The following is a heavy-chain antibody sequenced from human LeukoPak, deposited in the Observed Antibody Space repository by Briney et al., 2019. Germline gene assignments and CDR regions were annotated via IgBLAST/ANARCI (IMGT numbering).Heavy chain of an antibody. J-gene: IGHJ4*02. CDR3: ARTANYGILTGEFDD. CDR1: GFTFSSYA. CDR2: ISYDGSNK. D-gene: IGHD3-9*01. Sequence: GGSLRLSCAASGFTFSSYAMHWVRQAPGKGLEWVTNISYDGSNKNYADSVKGRFTISRDTSKNTLYLQMNSLRLEDTAVYYCARTANYGILTGEFDDWGQGTLVTVSS. V-gene: IGHV3-30-3*01.